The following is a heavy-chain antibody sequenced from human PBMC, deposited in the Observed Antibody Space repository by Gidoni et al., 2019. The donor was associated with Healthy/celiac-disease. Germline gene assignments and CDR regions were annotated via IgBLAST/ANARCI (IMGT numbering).Heavy chain of an antibody. CDR1: GFTFSSYA. Sequence: EVQLLESGGGLVQPGGSLRLSCAASGFTFSSYAMSWVRQAPGKGLEWVSAISGSGGSTYYADSVKGRFTISRDNSKNTLYLQMNSLRAEDTAVYYCANRPLLPVVVPAAAKSDYWGQGTLVTVSS. D-gene: IGHD2-2*01. CDR3: ANRPLLPVVVPAAAKSDY. CDR2: ISGSGGST. V-gene: IGHV3-23*01. J-gene: IGHJ4*02.